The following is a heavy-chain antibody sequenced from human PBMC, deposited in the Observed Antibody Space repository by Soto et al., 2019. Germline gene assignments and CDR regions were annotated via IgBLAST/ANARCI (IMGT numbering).Heavy chain of an antibody. CDR2: INPNSGST. Sequence: ASVKVSCKASGYTFTGYYMHWVRQAPGQGLEWMGWINPNSGSTNYAQKFQGRVTMTTDTSTSTAYMELRSLRSDDTAVYYCARDELAARPNYYYYGMDVWGQGTTVTVSS. V-gene: IGHV1-2*02. D-gene: IGHD6-6*01. CDR3: ARDELAARPNYYYYGMDV. CDR1: GYTFTGYY. J-gene: IGHJ6*02.